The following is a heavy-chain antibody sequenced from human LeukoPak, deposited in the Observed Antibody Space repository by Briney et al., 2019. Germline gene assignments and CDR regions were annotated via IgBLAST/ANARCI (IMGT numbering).Heavy chain of an antibody. CDR2: VFHSGST. CDR1: GGSISRYY. CDR3: ARHEGHCTGVNCYSNAFDV. V-gene: IGHV4-59*08. J-gene: IGHJ3*01. D-gene: IGHD2-15*01. Sequence: SETLSLTCTVSGGSISRYYWSWIRRPPGKGLEWIGYVFHSGSTKYNPSLKSRVTISLDTSKKQFSLNLTSVTATDTAVYFCARHEGHCTGVNCYSNAFDVWGQGTMVTVSS.